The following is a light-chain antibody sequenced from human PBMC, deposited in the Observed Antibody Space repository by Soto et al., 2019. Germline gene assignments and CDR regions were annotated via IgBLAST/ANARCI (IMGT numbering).Light chain of an antibody. CDR3: QQYNNWPPIT. Sequence: EIVMTQSPATLSVSPGERATLSCRARQSVSSNLAWYQQKPGQAPWLLIYGASTRATGIPARFSGSGSGTEFTLTISSLQSEDFPVYYCQQYNNWPPITFGQGTRVEIK. V-gene: IGKV3-15*01. J-gene: IGKJ5*01. CDR1: QSVSSN. CDR2: GAS.